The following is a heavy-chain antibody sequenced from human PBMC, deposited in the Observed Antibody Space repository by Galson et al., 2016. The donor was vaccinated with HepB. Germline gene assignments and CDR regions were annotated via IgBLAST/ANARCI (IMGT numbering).Heavy chain of an antibody. Sequence: SGFTFSYAWMSWVRQAPGKGLEWVGRIRSKTDGGTTEYAAPVTGRFTISRDDSENMLYLQMNSLKTEDTAVYYCTTGKLGFCSGGSCYLGYWGQGTLVTVSS. J-gene: IGHJ4*02. CDR1: GFTFSYAW. D-gene: IGHD2-15*01. V-gene: IGHV3-15*01. CDR3: TTGKLGFCSGGSCYLGY. CDR2: IRSKTDGGTT.